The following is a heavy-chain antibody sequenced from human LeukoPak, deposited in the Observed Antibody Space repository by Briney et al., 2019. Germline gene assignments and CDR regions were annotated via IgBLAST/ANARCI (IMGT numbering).Heavy chain of an antibody. CDR2: IYTSGST. V-gene: IGHV4-4*07. CDR1: GGSISSYY. D-gene: IGHD2-2*01. Sequence: SETLSLTCTVSGGSISSYYWSWIRQPAGKGLEWIGRIYTSGSTNYNTSLKRRVTMSVDTSKNQFSLKLSSVTAADTAVYYCARDLEVSSLHKEYYFDYWGQGTLVTVSS. CDR3: ARDLEVSSLHKEYYFDY. J-gene: IGHJ4*02.